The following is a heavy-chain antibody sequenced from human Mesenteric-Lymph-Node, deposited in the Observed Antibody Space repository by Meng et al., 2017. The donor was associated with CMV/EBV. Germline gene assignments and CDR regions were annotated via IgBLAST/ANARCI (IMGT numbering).Heavy chain of an antibody. CDR3: ASPAVAGFDY. CDR2: INHSGST. Sequence: GSLRLSCAVYGGSFSGYYWSWIRQPPGKGLEWIGEINHSGSTNYNPSLKSRVTISVDTSKNQFSLKLSSVTAADTAVYYCASPAVAGFDYWGQGTLVTVSS. V-gene: IGHV4-34*01. CDR1: GGSFSGYY. D-gene: IGHD6-19*01. J-gene: IGHJ4*02.